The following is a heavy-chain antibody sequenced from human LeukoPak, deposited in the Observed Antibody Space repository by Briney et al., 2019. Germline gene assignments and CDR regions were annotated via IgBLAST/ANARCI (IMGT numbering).Heavy chain of an antibody. CDR3: ARAGIARNDAFDI. Sequence: PSETLSLTCAVYGGSFSGYYWSWIRQPPGKGLEWIGEINHSGSTNYNPSLRSRVTISVDTSKNQFSLKLSSVTAADTAVYYCARAGIARNDAFDIWGRGTMVTVSS. J-gene: IGHJ3*02. CDR1: GGSFSGYY. CDR2: INHSGST. D-gene: IGHD6-13*01. V-gene: IGHV4-34*01.